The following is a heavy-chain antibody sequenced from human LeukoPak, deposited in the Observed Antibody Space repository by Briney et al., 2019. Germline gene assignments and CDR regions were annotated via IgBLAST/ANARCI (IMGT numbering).Heavy chain of an antibody. Sequence: ASVTVSCKSSAYTFTGYYMHMIRLPQAPGMERKGLINPNSSSTNYAQKYQGRVTMTRDTSISTAYMELSRLRSDDTAVYYCARDSIYYYDSSGYYGYWGQGTLVTVSS. D-gene: IGHD3-22*01. CDR1: AYTFTGYY. CDR2: INPNSSST. V-gene: IGHV1-2*06. J-gene: IGHJ4*02. CDR3: ARDSIYYYDSSGYYGY.